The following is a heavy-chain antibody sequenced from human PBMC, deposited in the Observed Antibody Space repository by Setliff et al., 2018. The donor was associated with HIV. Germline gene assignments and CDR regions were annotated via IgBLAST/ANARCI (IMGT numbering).Heavy chain of an antibody. V-gene: IGHV4-4*07. CDR2: IYTSGST. D-gene: IGHD3-10*01. CDR1: DGSISSYY. CDR3: AQPGWFGELLPDDY. J-gene: IGHJ4*02. Sequence: PSETLSLTCTVSDGSISSYYWSWIRQPAGEGLEWIGRIYTSGSTNYNPSFKSRLTMSLDPSKNQFSLKLRSLTAEDTAVYYCAQPGWFGELLPDDYWGQGTLVTVSS.